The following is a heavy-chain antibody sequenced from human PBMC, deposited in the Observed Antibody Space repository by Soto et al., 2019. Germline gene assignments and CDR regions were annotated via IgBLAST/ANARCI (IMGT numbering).Heavy chain of an antibody. CDR1: GDSLSGYA. V-gene: IGHV4-34*01. D-gene: IGHD3-9*01. Sequence: SETLSLTCDVHGDSLSGYAWSWIRQPPGKGLEWIGEITFRGVTNYHPSLKSRLSMSVDTSKNRISLNVSSVTAADTALYFCARKLEASIRHVEWFSYKWFDPWGPGTLVTVS. CDR2: ITFRGVT. CDR3: ARKLEASIRHVEWFSYKWFDP. J-gene: IGHJ5*02.